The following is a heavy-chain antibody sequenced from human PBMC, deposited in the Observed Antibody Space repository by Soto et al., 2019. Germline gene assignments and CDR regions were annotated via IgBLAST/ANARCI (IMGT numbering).Heavy chain of an antibody. CDR1: GGSVSSGSYY. CDR3: AREQWLVNWFDP. CDR2: IYYSGST. J-gene: IGHJ5*02. D-gene: IGHD6-19*01. Sequence: QVQLQESSPGLVKPSETLSLTCTVSGGSVSSGSYYWSWIRQPPGKGLEWIGYIYYSGSTNYNPSLKSRVTISVDTSKNQFSLKLSSVTAADTAVYYCAREQWLVNWFDPWGQGTLVTVSS. V-gene: IGHV4-61*01.